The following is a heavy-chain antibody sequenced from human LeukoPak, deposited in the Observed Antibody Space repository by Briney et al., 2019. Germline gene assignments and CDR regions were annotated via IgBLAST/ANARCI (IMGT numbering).Heavy chain of an antibody. J-gene: IGHJ1*01. Sequence: PSQTLSLTCAVSGGSISSGGYSWSWIRQPPGKGLEWIGEINHSGSTNYNPSLKSRVTISVDTSKNQFSLKLSSVTAADTAVYYCARGRSGGSRGYFQHWGQGTLVTVSS. CDR3: ARGRSGGSRGYFQH. CDR1: GGSISSGGYS. D-gene: IGHD2-15*01. V-gene: IGHV4-30-2*01. CDR2: INHSGST.